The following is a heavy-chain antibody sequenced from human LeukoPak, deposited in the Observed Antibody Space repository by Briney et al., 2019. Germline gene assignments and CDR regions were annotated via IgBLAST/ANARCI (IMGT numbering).Heavy chain of an antibody. CDR3: AKAWYSSGWLDY. Sequence: GGSLRLSCTASGFTFSNCGMHWVRQAPGKELEWVALISYDGSNKYYADSVKGRFTISRDNSKNTLYLQMNSLRVEDTAVYYCAKAWYSSGWLDYWGQGTLVTVSS. J-gene: IGHJ4*02. V-gene: IGHV3-30*18. D-gene: IGHD6-19*01. CDR2: ISYDGSNK. CDR1: GFTFSNCG.